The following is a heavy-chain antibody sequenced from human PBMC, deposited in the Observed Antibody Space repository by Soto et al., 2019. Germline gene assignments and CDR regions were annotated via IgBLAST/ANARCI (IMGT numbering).Heavy chain of an antibody. Sequence: QEQLVDSGGSVVQPGRSLRLSCVASGFTFSRKGMHWVRQAPGQGLEWVAMMWYDASTKFSGDSVKGRFTSSRDNSKNTLFLQMNSLRAEDTAVYSCARDGLGSAFDLWGQGTMVTVSS. CDR3: ARDGLGSAFDL. CDR2: MWYDASTK. D-gene: IGHD3-22*01. J-gene: IGHJ3*01. CDR1: GFTFSRKG. V-gene: IGHV3-33*01.